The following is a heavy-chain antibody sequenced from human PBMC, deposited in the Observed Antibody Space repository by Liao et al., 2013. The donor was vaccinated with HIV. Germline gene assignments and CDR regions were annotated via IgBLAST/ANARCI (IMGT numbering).Heavy chain of an antibody. CDR2: IYTSGST. D-gene: IGHD3-3*01. J-gene: IGHJ4*02. CDR1: GGSISSGTYY. V-gene: IGHV4-61*02. Sequence: QVQLQESGPGLVKPSQTLSLTCTVSGGSISSGTYYWSWIRQPAGKGLEWIGRIYTSGSTNYNPSLKSRVTISVDTSKNQFSLKLSSVTAADTAVYYCARDRGYDFWSGYFDYWGQGTLVTVSS. CDR3: ARDRGYDFWSGYFDY.